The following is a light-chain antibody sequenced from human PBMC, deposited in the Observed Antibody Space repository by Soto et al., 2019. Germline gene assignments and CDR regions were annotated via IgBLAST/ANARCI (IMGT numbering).Light chain of an antibody. CDR3: QQRANWPYT. J-gene: IGKJ2*01. Sequence: EIVLTQSPATLSLSPGERATLSCRASQSVNSYLAWYQHKPGQAPRLLIYDASNRATGIPARFSGSGSETYVTLTISSLEPEDFAVYYCQQRANWPYTFGQGTKLEIK. V-gene: IGKV3-11*01. CDR1: QSVNSY. CDR2: DAS.